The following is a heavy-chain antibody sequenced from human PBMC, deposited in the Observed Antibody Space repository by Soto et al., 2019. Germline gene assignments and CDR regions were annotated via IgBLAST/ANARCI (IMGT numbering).Heavy chain of an antibody. Sequence: PXGSLRLSFSASGFTLSDYYMSWIRRAPGKGLEWLSYISISGGTIYYADSVKGRFSISRDNAKNSLYLQLSSLRAEDTAVYFCARERARVFDYWGQGTLVTVSS. CDR2: ISISGGTI. CDR3: ARERARVFDY. J-gene: IGHJ4*02. CDR1: GFTLSDYY. V-gene: IGHV3-11*01.